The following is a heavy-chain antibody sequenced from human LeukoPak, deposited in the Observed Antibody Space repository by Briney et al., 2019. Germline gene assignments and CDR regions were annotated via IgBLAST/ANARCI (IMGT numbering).Heavy chain of an antibody. Sequence: GRSLRLSCAASGFTFSNYAMHWVRQAPGKGLEWVAVISYDGTDKYYADSVKGRFTISRDNSKSTLYLQMDSLRAEDTAVYYCASPNSMAGTHYFHYWGQGTLVTVSS. CDR1: GFTFSNYA. J-gene: IGHJ4*02. V-gene: IGHV3-30*19. CDR2: ISYDGTDK. D-gene: IGHD6-19*01. CDR3: ASPNSMAGTHYFHY.